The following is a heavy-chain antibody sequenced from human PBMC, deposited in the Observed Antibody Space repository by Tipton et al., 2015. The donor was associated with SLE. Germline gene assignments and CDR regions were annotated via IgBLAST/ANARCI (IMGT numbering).Heavy chain of an antibody. V-gene: IGHV4-61*09. CDR2: IYFIGST. CDR3: ARGRGSSSSGHY. J-gene: IGHJ4*02. CDR1: GGSIISGSNY. D-gene: IGHD6-6*01. Sequence: TLSLTCTVSGGSIISGSNYWNWIRQSAGKGLEWIGHIYFIGSTNYHPSLKSRVTISVDTSKNQFSLKLSSVTAADTAVYYCARGRGSSSSGHYWRKGTLVTFSS.